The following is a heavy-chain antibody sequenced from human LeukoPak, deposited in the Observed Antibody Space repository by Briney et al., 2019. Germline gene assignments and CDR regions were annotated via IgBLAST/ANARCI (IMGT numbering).Heavy chain of an antibody. CDR3: ARGNYYDSSGYLLDWYFDL. Sequence: SETLSLTCAVSGGSISSGGYSWSWIRQPPGKGLEWIGYIYHSGSTYYNPSLKSRVTISVDRSKNQFSLKLSSVTAADTDVYYCARGNYYDSSGYLLDWYFDLWGRGTLVTVSS. D-gene: IGHD3-22*01. V-gene: IGHV4-30-2*01. CDR2: IYHSGST. CDR1: GGSISSGGYS. J-gene: IGHJ2*01.